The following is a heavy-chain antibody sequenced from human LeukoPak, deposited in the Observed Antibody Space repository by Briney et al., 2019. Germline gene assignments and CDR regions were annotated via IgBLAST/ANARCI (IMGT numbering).Heavy chain of an antibody. D-gene: IGHD2-21*02. CDR3: AKDLAYCGGDCYPDAFDI. J-gene: IGHJ3*02. CDR1: GFTFISYW. V-gene: IGHV3-7*03. Sequence: GGSLRLSCAASGFTFISYWMSWVRQATGMGLEWVANIKQDGSEKYYVDSVKGRFTISRDNAKNSLYLQMNSLRAEDTAVYYCAKDLAYCGGDCYPDAFDIWGQGTMVTVSS. CDR2: IKQDGSEK.